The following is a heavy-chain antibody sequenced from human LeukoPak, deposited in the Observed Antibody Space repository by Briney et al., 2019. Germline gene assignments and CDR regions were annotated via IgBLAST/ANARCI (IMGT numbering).Heavy chain of an antibody. Sequence: GGSLRLSCAASGFTFSSYWMHWVRQAPGKGLVWVSRINSDGSSTSYADAVKGRFTISRDNAKNTLYLQMNSLRAEDTAVYYCARPFRPFSSSWHNWFDPWGQGTLVTVCS. CDR3: ARPFRPFSSSWHNWFDP. V-gene: IGHV3-74*01. D-gene: IGHD6-13*01. CDR2: INSDGSST. CDR1: GFTFSSYW. J-gene: IGHJ5*02.